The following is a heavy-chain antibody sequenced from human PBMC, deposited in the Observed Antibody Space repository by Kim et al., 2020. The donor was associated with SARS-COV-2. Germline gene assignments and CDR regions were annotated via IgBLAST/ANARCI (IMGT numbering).Heavy chain of an antibody. CDR3: AIFTLQRGYFDY. D-gene: IGHD3-16*01. Sequence: GGSLRLSCAASGFTFSSYAMSWVRQAPGKGLEWVSVIYSGGSSTYYADSVKGRFTISRDNSKNTLYLQMNSLRAEDTAVYYCAIFTLQRGYFDYWGQGTLVTVSS. J-gene: IGHJ4*02. CDR2: IYSGGSST. V-gene: IGHV3-23*03. CDR1: GFTFSSYA.